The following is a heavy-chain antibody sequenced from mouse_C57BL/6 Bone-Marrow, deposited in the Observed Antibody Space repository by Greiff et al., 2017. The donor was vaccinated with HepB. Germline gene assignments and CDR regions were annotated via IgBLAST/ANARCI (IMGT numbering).Heavy chain of an antibody. CDR3: AREEYYFDY. V-gene: IGHV5-4*01. J-gene: IGHJ2*01. CDR2: ISDGGSYT. Sequence: EVKLVESGGGLVKPGGSLKLSCAASGFTFSSYAMSWVRQTPEKRLEWVATISDGGSYTYYPDNVKGRFTISRDNAKNNLYLQMSHLKSEDTAMYYCAREEYYFDYWGQGTTLTVSS. CDR1: GFTFSSYA.